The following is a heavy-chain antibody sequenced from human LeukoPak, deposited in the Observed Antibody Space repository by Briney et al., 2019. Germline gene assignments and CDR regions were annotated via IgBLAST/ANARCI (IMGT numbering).Heavy chain of an antibody. J-gene: IGHJ4*02. Sequence: PGGSLRLSCVVSGFTFSSYAMSWVRQAPGKGLEWVSAISASGDSTYYADSVEGRFSISRDNSKSKLYLQMNSLRAEDTAVYYCARLEGASSRWSTLWYWGQGTLVTVSS. CDR2: ISASGDST. CDR3: ARLEGASSRWSTLWY. D-gene: IGHD6-19*01. V-gene: IGHV3-23*01. CDR1: GFTFSSYA.